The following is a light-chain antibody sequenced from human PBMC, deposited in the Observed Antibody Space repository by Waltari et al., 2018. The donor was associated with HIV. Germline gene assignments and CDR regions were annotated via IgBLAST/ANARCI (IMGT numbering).Light chain of an antibody. J-gene: IGLJ1*01. CDR2: DDV. Sequence: SYVLTQPPSVSVAPGQTARIPCGCNSIGSKSVHWYQQKQGQAPVMVVYDDVDRPSGIPERFSGSNSGNTATLTISRVEGRDEADYFCQVWDSSSECVFGSGTKVTVL. CDR1: SIGSKS. V-gene: IGLV3-21*02. CDR3: QVWDSSSECV.